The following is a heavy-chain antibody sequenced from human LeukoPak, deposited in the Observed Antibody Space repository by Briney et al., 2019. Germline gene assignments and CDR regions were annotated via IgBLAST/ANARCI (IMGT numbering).Heavy chain of an antibody. V-gene: IGHV7-4-1*02. J-gene: IGHJ4*02. CDR3: ARAFQSLGGLSLPDF. D-gene: IGHD3-16*02. CDR1: GYTFTSYG. CDR2: IHPSTGNP. Sequence: ASVKVSCKASGYTFTSYGISWVRQAPGQGLEWMGWIHPSTGNPTYAQGFTGRFVFSLDTSVSTTYLQISSLKAEDTAVYYCARAFQSLGGLSLPDFWGQGTLVTVSS.